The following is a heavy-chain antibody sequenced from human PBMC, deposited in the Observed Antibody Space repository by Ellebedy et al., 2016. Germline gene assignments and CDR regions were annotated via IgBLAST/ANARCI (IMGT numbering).Heavy chain of an antibody. J-gene: IGHJ4*02. D-gene: IGHD3-10*01. CDR2: IKEDGSNK. CDR3: ATDLHPFTRGWGY. CDR1: GFTFSSYW. V-gene: IGHV3-7*01. Sequence: GGSLTLSCAASGFTFSSYWMYWVRQAPGKGLEWVASIKEDGSNKHYVDSVKGRFTISRDNAKNSLYLQMNGLRVEDTAIYYCATDLHPFTRGWGYWGQGTLVTVSS.